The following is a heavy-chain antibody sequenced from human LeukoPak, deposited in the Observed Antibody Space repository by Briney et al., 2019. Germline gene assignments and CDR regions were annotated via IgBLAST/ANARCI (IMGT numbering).Heavy chain of an antibody. CDR2: ISGNGGST. D-gene: IGHD6-13*01. V-gene: IGHV3-64D*06. CDR1: GFTFSSYA. Sequence: GGSLRLSCSASGFTFSSYAMHWVRQTPGKGLEYVSAISGNGGSTYYPDSTKGRFTISRDNSKSTLYLQMSSLRPEDTAVYYCVKDAASSSSRFDYWGQGALVTVSS. CDR3: VKDAASSSSRFDY. J-gene: IGHJ4*02.